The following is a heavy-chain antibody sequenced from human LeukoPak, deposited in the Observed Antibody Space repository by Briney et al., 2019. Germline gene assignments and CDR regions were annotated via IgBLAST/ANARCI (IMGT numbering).Heavy chain of an antibody. CDR2: INHSGST. CDR3: ARTGWNYYYGMDV. J-gene: IGHJ6*02. V-gene: IGHV4-34*01. Sequence: SESLSLTCAVDGRSFSDYYWGWIRQPPGKGLEWIGEINHSGSTNYNPSLKSRFTISVDTSKNQFSLKLSSGTAADTAVYYCARTGWNYYYGMDVWGQGTTVTVSS. CDR1: GRSFSDYY. D-gene: IGHD6-19*01.